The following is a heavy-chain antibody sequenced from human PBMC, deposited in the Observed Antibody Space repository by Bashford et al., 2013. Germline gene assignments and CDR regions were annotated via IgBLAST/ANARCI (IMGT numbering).Heavy chain of an antibody. V-gene: IGHV4-30-2*01. CDR3: ARCQYGSGSYNWFDP. Sequence: SETLSLTCAVSGGSISSGGYSWSWIRQPPGKGLEWIGYIYHSGSTYYNPSLKSRVTISVDRSKNQFSLKLSSVTAADTAVYYCARCQYGSGSYNWFDPWGPGEPWSPSPQ. J-gene: IGHJ5*02. D-gene: IGHD3-10*01. CDR1: GGSISSGGYS. CDR2: IYHSGST.